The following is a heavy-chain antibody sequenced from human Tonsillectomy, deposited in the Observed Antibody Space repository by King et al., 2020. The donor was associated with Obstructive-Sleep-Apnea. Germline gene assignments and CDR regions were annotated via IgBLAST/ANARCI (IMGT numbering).Heavy chain of an antibody. Sequence: VQLQESGPGLVKPSETLSLTCTVSGGSISSYYWSWIRQPPGKGLEWIGYIYYSGRTNYNPSLKSRVTISVDTSKNQSSLKLSSVTAADTAVYYCARLTDYGMDVWGQGTTVTVSS. V-gene: IGHV4-59*08. CDR3: ARLTDYGMDV. J-gene: IGHJ6*02. CDR1: GGSISSYY. CDR2: IYYSGRT.